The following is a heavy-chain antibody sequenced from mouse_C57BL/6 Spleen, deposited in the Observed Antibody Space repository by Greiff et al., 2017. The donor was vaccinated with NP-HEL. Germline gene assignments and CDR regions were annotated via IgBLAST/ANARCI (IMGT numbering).Heavy chain of an antibody. J-gene: IGHJ2*01. D-gene: IGHD1-1*01. V-gene: IGHV1-69*01. CDR2: IDPSDSYT. Sequence: QVQLQQPGAELVMPGASVKLSCTASGYPFTSYWLHWVKPRPGQGLEWIGEIDPSDSYTNYNQKFKGKSTLTVDKSSSTAYMQLSSLTSEDSAVYYCARAGSERFDYWGQGTTLTVSS. CDR1: GYPFTSYW. CDR3: ARAGSERFDY.